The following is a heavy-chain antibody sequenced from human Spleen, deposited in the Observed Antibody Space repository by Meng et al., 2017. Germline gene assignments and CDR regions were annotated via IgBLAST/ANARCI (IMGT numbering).Heavy chain of an antibody. D-gene: IGHD6-6*01. V-gene: IGHV1-2*06. Sequence: QLKKPTRSVTGFCKATGYHFCDDGIHWVRQGPGQGVEWMGRIYPNSGVTNYGQIFQGRVTMTRDTSLDTVYMEPGSLRSYDTALYFCARTGDDSSSFDFWGQGTLVTVSS. CDR3: ARTGDDSSSFDF. J-gene: IGHJ4*02. CDR1: GYHFCDDG. CDR2: IYPNSGVT.